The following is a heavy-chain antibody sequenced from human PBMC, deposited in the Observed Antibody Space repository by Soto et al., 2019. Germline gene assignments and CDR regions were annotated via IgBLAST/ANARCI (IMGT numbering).Heavy chain of an antibody. CDR2: IYYSGRT. Sequence: PSETLSLTCTVSGGSISSYYWSWIRQPPGKGLEWIGYIYYSGRTNYNPSLKSRVNISVDTSRNQFSMKLSSVTAADTAVYYCARGSNVAVAGFGLDDWGQGTLVTVS. D-gene: IGHD6-19*01. CDR1: GGSISSYY. J-gene: IGHJ4*02. CDR3: ARGSNVAVAGFGLDD. V-gene: IGHV4-59*01.